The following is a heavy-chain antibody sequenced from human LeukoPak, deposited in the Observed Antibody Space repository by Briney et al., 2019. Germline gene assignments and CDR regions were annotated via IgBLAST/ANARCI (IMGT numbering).Heavy chain of an antibody. CDR2: INPNSGGT. Sequence: GASVKVSCKASGYTFTGYYMHWVRQAPGQGLEYMGWINPNSGGTNYAQKFQGRVTMTRDTSISTAYMELSRLRSDDTAVYYCARDVAIKGKMATIQGLRFDPWGQGTLVTVSS. CDR3: ARDVAIKGKMATIQGLRFDP. V-gene: IGHV1-2*02. J-gene: IGHJ5*02. D-gene: IGHD5-24*01. CDR1: GYTFTGYY.